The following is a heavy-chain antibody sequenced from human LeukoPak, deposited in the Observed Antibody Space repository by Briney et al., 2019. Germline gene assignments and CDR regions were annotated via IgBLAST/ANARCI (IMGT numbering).Heavy chain of an antibody. V-gene: IGHV3-21*01. J-gene: IGHJ4*02. CDR3: ARDQGPSNYDFWSGYGAFDY. CDR2: ISSSNSYI. CDR1: GFTFSSYS. Sequence: SGGSLRLSCAASGFTFSSYSMNWVRQAPGKGLEWVSSISSSNSYIYYADSVKGRFTISRDNAKNSLYLQMNSLRAEDTAVYYCARDQGPSNYDFWSGYGAFDYWGQGTLVTVSS. D-gene: IGHD3-3*01.